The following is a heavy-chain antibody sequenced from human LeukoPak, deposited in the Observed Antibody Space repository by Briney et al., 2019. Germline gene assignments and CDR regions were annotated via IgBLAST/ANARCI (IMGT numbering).Heavy chain of an antibody. D-gene: IGHD3-22*01. CDR2: ISSSSSTI. Sequence: GGSLRLSCAASGFTFSSYSMNWVRQAPGKGLEWVSYISSSSSTIYYADSVKGRFTISRDNAKNSLYLQMNSLRAEDTAVYYCATMIVVVNSFRTDYWGQGTLVTVSS. CDR3: ATMIVVVNSFRTDY. J-gene: IGHJ4*02. CDR1: GFTFSSYS. V-gene: IGHV3-48*04.